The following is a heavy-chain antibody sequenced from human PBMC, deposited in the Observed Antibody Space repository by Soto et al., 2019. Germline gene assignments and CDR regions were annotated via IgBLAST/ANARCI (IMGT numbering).Heavy chain of an antibody. V-gene: IGHV1-69*13. D-gene: IGHD5-12*01. CDR3: ARCANGYNYWFGP. CDR2: IIPIFGTA. Sequence: GASVKVSCKASGGTFSSYAISWVRQAPGQGLEWMGGIIPIFGTANYAQKFQGRVTITADESTSTAYMELSSLRSEDTAVYYCARCANGYNYWFGPWGQGTLVTVSS. CDR1: GGTFSSYA. J-gene: IGHJ5*02.